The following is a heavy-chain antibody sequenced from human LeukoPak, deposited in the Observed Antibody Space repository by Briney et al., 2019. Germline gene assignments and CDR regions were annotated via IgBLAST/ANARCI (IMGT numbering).Heavy chain of an antibody. CDR2: ISGSGGST. Sequence: PGGSLRLSCAASGFTFSSYVMSWVRQAPGKGLEWVSAISGSGGSTYYADSVKGRFTISRDNSKNTLYLQMNSLRAEDTAVYYCAKDREIFSLFDYWGQGTLVTVSS. CDR3: AKDREIFSLFDY. J-gene: IGHJ4*02. D-gene: IGHD2/OR15-2a*01. V-gene: IGHV3-23*01. CDR1: GFTFSSYV.